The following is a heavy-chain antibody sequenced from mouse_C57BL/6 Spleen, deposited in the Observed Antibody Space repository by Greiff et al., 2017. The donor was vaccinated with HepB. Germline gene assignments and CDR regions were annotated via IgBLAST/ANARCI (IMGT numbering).Heavy chain of an antibody. CDR2: LDPSDSYT. J-gene: IGHJ1*03. V-gene: IGHV1-50*01. Sequence: QVQLQQPGAELVKPGASVKLSCKASGSTFTSYWMQWVNQRPGQGLEWIGELDPSDSYTNYYQKFKGKATGTVDTSSSTAYMQLSSLTSEDAAVYYCERGNYGSTWYFDVWGTGTTVTVSA. CDR3: ERGNYGSTWYFDV. D-gene: IGHD1-1*01. CDR1: GSTFTSYW.